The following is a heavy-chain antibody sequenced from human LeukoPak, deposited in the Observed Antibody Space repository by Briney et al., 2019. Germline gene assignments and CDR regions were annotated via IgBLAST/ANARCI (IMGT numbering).Heavy chain of an antibody. Sequence: GGSLRLSCVASGFSFTNYVMSWVRQAPGKGLVWVSHINSDGSSTSYADSVKGRFTISRDNAKNTLYLQMNSLRAEDTAVYYCARGGGYSYGPLDYWGQGTLVTVSS. D-gene: IGHD5-18*01. J-gene: IGHJ4*02. CDR1: GFSFTNYV. V-gene: IGHV3-74*01. CDR2: INSDGSST. CDR3: ARGGGYSYGPLDY.